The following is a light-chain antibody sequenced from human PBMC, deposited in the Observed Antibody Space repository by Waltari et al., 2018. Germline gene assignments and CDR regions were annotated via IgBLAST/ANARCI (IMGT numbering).Light chain of an antibody. Sequence: DIVMTQSPDSLAVSLGERATLNCKSSQSVLYSSNNKNYLTWYQQKPGHPPKVLIYWASTRESGVPDRFSGSGSGTDFSLTISTLQAEDVAVYYCQQYYSTPYTFGQGTKLEIK. V-gene: IGKV4-1*01. J-gene: IGKJ2*01. CDR3: QQYYSTPYT. CDR2: WAS. CDR1: QSVLYSSNNKNY.